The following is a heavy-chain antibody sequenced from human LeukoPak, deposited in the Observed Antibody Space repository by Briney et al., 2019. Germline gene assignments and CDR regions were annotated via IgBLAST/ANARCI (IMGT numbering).Heavy chain of an antibody. D-gene: IGHD6-6*01. V-gene: IGHV4-61*02. Sequence: PSETLSLTCTVSGGSISSDNYYWSWIRQPAGKGLEWIGRIYTSGSTNYSPSLKSRVSMSVDTSKNQFALKLNSVTAADTAVYYCAQDRPASIGISWGQGTLVTVSS. CDR3: AQDRPASIGIS. CDR2: IYTSGST. CDR1: GGSISSDNYY. J-gene: IGHJ5*02.